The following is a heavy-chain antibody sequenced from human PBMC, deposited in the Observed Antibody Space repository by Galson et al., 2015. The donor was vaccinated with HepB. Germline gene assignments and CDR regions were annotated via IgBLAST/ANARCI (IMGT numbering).Heavy chain of an antibody. D-gene: IGHD1-26*01. CDR3: ARATSGSYYPGYDAFDI. Sequence: SVKVSCKASGGTFSSYAISWVRQAPGQGLEWMGRIIPILGIANYAQKFQGRVTITADKSTSTAYMELSSLRSEDTAVYYCARATSGSYYPGYDAFDIWGQGTMVTVSS. CDR1: GGTFSSYA. CDR2: IIPILGIA. V-gene: IGHV1-69*04. J-gene: IGHJ3*02.